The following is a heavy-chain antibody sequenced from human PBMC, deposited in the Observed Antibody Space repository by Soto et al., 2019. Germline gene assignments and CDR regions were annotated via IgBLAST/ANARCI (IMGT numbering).Heavy chain of an antibody. Sequence: QVQLQESGPGLVKPSQTLSLTCTVSGGSISSGGYYWNWIRQHPGKALEWIGYIYYIGSTYYNPSRXLXXTISLDTSKNQFSLKLSSVTAADTAVYYCARSVFPWGQGTLVTVSS. CDR1: GGSISSGGYY. CDR2: IYYIGST. V-gene: IGHV4-31*03. CDR3: ARSVFP. J-gene: IGHJ5*02.